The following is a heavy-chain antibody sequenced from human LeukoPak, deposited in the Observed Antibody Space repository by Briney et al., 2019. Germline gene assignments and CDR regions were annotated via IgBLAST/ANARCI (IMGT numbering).Heavy chain of an antibody. CDR3: AGEYCSGGSCRQGFDY. V-gene: IGHV1-2*02. CDR1: GYTFTGYY. J-gene: IGHJ4*02. D-gene: IGHD2-15*01. Sequence: ASVKVSCKASGYTFTGYYMHWVRQAPGQGLEWMGWINPNSGDTNHAQNFQGRVTLTRDTSISTAYMELGSLRSDDSAVYYCAGEYCSGGSCRQGFDYWGQGTLVTVSS. CDR2: INPNSGDT.